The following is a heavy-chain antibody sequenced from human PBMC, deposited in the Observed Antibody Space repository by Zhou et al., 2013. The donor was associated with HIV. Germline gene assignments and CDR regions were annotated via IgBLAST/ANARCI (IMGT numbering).Heavy chain of an antibody. V-gene: IGHV1-69*04. CDR2: ITPLVGIT. D-gene: IGHD2-21*01. CDR3: AIHRYCGGDCYGWAFDY. CDR1: GGSFNSYP. Sequence: QVQLVQSGAEVKKPGSSVKVSCKASGGSFNSYPISWVRQAPGQGFEWMGRITPLVGITQYAQKFQARVTFTADKSTGTAYMELSSLRSEDTAVYYCAIHRYCGGDCYGWAFDYWGQGTLVTVSS. J-gene: IGHJ4*02.